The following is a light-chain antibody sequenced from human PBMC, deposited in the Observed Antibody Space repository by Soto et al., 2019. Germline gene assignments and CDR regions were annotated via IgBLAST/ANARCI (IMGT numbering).Light chain of an antibody. J-gene: IGKJ2*01. V-gene: IGKV3-15*01. CDR1: QSVSSN. CDR3: QQYNNWLPLYT. CDR2: GAS. Sequence: EIVMTQSPATLSVSPGERATLSCRASQSVSSNLAWYQQKPGQAPRLLIYGASTRATGIPARFSGSGSGTEFTRTISSLQSEDFAVYYCQQYNNWLPLYTFGQGTKLEIK.